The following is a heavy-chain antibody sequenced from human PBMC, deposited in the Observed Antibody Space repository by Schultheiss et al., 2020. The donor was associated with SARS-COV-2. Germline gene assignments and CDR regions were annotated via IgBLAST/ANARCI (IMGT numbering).Heavy chain of an antibody. D-gene: IGHD1-14*01. CDR1: GYTFTSYD. V-gene: IGHV1-2*02. CDR3: ARSRTSIDYDF. CDR2: IHPYTGVT. Sequence: ASVKVSCKASGYTFTSYDINWVRQATGQGLEWMGWIHPYTGVTNYSPKFQGRVTMTRDTSINTHYMELSSLTSDDTALYYCARSRTSIDYDFWGQGTLVTVSS. J-gene: IGHJ4*02.